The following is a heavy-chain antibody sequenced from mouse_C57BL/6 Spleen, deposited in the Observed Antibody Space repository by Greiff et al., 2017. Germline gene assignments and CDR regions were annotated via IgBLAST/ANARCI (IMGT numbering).Heavy chain of an antibody. D-gene: IGHD2-4*01. J-gene: IGHJ3*01. CDR1: GYTFTSYW. CDR3: ARRNDYGGAWFAY. V-gene: IGHV1-64*01. Sequence: QVQLQQPGAELVKPGASAKLSCKASGYTFTSYWMHWVKQRPGQGLEWIGMIHPNSGSTNYNEKFKSKATLTVDKSSSTAYMQLSSLTSEDSAVYYCARRNDYGGAWFAYWGQGTLVTVSA. CDR2: IHPNSGST.